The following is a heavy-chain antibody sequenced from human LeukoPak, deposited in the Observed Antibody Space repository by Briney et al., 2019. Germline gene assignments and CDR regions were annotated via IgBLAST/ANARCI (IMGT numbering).Heavy chain of an antibody. Sequence: GESLKISCKGSGYSFTSYRIGWVRQMPGKGLEWMGIISPGDSDTRYSPSFQGQVTISADKSISTAYLQWSSLKASDTAMYYCARFSGSGWSIYYFDYWGQGTLVTVSS. D-gene: IGHD6-19*01. J-gene: IGHJ4*02. CDR2: ISPGDSDT. CDR1: GYSFTSYR. CDR3: ARFSGSGWSIYYFDY. V-gene: IGHV5-51*01.